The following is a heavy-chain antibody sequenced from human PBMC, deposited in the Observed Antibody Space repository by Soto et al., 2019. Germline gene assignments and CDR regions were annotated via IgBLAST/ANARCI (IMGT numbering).Heavy chain of an antibody. CDR1: GFTFSSYS. CDR3: AREVDDSSGYYDAFDI. Sequence: GGSLRLSCAASGFTFSSYSMNWVRQAPGKGLEWVSYISSSSSTIYYADSVKGRFTISRDNAKNSLYLQMNSLRDEDTAVYYGAREVDDSSGYYDAFDIWGQGTMVTVSS. D-gene: IGHD3-22*01. CDR2: ISSSSSTI. V-gene: IGHV3-48*02. J-gene: IGHJ3*02.